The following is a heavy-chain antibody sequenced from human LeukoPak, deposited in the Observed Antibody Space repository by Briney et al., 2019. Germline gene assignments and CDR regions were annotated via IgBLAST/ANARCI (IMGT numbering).Heavy chain of an antibody. J-gene: IGHJ4*02. CDR3: ARTNYCGSSGYVSVE. D-gene: IGHD3-22*01. CDR2: IYYSGST. CDR1: GGSISSGDYY. Sequence: SETLSLTCTVSGGSISSGDYYWSWIRQPPGKGLEWIGYIYYSGSTYYNPSLKSRVTISVDTSKNQFSLKLSSVTAADTAVYYCARTNYCGSSGYVSVEWSQGTLVTVSS. V-gene: IGHV4-30-4*01.